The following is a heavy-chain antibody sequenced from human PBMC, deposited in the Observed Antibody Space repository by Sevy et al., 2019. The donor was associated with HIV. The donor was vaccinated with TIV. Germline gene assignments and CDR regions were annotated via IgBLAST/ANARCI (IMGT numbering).Heavy chain of an antibody. J-gene: IGHJ4*02. Sequence: GGSLRLSCAASGFTFSTYAMTWVRQAPGKGLEWVSVITISGGSTYYADSVKGRFTISRDNSKNNLYLQMNSLRAKDTAVYYCAKDRVSGTYYTGDFDYWGQGTLVTVSS. D-gene: IGHD3-10*01. V-gene: IGHV3-23*01. CDR2: ITISGGST. CDR1: GFTFSTYA. CDR3: AKDRVSGTYYTGDFDY.